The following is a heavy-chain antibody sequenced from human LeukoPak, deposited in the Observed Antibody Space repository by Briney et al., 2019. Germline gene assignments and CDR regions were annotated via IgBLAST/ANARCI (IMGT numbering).Heavy chain of an antibody. D-gene: IGHD3-9*01. Sequence: ASVKVSCKASGYTLTSYGISWVRQAPGQGLEWMGWISAYNGNTNYAQKLQGRVTMTTDTSTSTAYMELRSLRSEDTAVYYCARETLVRPPKYYFGYWGQGTLVTVSS. V-gene: IGHV1-18*01. CDR1: GYTLTSYG. J-gene: IGHJ4*02. CDR2: ISAYNGNT. CDR3: ARETLVRPPKYYFGY.